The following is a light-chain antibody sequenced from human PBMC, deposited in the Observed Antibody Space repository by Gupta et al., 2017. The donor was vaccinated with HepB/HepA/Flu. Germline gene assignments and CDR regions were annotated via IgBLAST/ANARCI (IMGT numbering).Light chain of an antibody. J-gene: IGKJ1*01. Sequence: IVMMQSPATLSVSPGERATLSCRASQSVSSNLSWYQQKPGQTPRLLIYGASTRATGIPARFSGSGSGTEFTLTISSLQSEDFAVYYCQQYNNWRGTFGQGTKVEIK. CDR3: QQYNNWRGT. V-gene: IGKV3-15*01. CDR2: GAS. CDR1: QSVSSN.